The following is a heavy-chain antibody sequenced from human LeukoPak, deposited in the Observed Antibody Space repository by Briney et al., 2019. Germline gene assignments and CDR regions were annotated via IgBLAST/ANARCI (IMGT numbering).Heavy chain of an antibody. CDR1: GFTFDDYG. V-gene: IGHV3-20*04. J-gene: IGHJ6*03. Sequence: PGGSLRLSCAASGFTFDDYGMSWVRQAPGKGLEWVSGINWNGGSTGYADSVKGRFTISRDNAKNTLYLQMNSLRAEDTAVYYCAKDYLITIFGVVDIYYYMDVWGKGTTVTVSS. CDR3: AKDYLITIFGVVDIYYYMDV. CDR2: INWNGGST. D-gene: IGHD3-3*01.